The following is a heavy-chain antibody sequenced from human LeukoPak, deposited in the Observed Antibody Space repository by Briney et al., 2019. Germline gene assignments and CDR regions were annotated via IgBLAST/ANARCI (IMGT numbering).Heavy chain of an antibody. J-gene: IGHJ4*02. V-gene: IGHV3-23*01. CDR3: AKYYYDSSAYYLVYFDY. D-gene: IGHD3-22*01. Sequence: GGSLRLSCAASGFTFSSYAMSWVRRAPGKGLEWVSSTSGSGGSTSYADYVKGRFTISRDNSKNTLYLQMNSLRAEDTAIYYCAKYYYDSSAYYLVYFDYWGQGTLVTVSS. CDR2: TSGSGGST. CDR1: GFTFSSYA.